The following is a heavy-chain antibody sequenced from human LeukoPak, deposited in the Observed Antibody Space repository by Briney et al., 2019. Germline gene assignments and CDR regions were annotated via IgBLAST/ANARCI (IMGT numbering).Heavy chain of an antibody. CDR3: ARANAVNDGRNIGY. J-gene: IGHJ4*02. CDR1: GFTFSSYW. Sequence: PGGSLRLSCAVCGFTFSSYWMQWVRQAPGKGRVWVSGIKREGRVTEYGDSVRGGFTISRDNAKETLSLQMDSLRVEDTAVYYCARANAVNDGRNIGYWGQGTLVTVSS. D-gene: IGHD1/OR15-1a*01. CDR2: IKREGRVT. V-gene: IGHV3-74*01.